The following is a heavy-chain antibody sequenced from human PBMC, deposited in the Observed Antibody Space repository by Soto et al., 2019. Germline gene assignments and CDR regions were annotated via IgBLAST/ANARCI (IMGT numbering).Heavy chain of an antibody. CDR2: INHSGST. Sequence: SETLSLTCAVYGGSFSGYYWSWIRQPPGKGLEWIGEINHSGSTHYNPSLKSRVTISVDTSKNQFSLKLSSMTAADPAVYYCARDMPAGFTHYFDPRGQGTLVTVSS. V-gene: IGHV4-34*01. CDR3: ARDMPAGFTHYFDP. D-gene: IGHD1-26*01. CDR1: GGSFSGYY. J-gene: IGHJ5*02.